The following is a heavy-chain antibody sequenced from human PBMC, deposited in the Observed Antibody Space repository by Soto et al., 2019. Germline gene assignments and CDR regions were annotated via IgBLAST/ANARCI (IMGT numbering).Heavy chain of an antibody. V-gene: IGHV5-10-1*01. CDR2: IDPSDSYT. J-gene: IGHJ4*02. CDR3: ARWVEYYDSSGYYSFDY. Sequence: PGESLKISCKGSGYSFTSYWIGWVRQMPGKGLEWMGRIDPSDSYTNYSPSFQGHVTISADKSISTAYLQWSSLKASDTAMYYCARWVEYYDSSGYYSFDYWGQGTLATVSS. D-gene: IGHD3-22*01. CDR1: GYSFTSYW.